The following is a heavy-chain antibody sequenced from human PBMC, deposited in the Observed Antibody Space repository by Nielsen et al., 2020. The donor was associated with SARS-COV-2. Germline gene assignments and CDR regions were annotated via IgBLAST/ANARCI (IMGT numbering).Heavy chain of an antibody. Sequence: GGSLRLSCSASGFTFSSTWMDWVRQAPGQGLVWVSRINPSGSGTAYADSVKGRFAVSRDNAENTVVLQIHSLRVEDTAVYYCAGGADFWSGTQKYYMDAWGKGTTVTVSS. V-gene: IGHV3-74*01. CDR2: INPSGSGT. J-gene: IGHJ6*03. CDR3: AGGADFWSGTQKYYMDA. CDR1: GFTFSSTW. D-gene: IGHD3-3*01.